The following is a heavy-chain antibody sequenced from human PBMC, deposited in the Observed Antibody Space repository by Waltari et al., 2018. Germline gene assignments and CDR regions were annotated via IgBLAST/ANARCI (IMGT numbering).Heavy chain of an antibody. CDR2: MNPNSGNT. D-gene: IGHD1-1*01. Sequence: QVQLVQSGAEVKKPGASVKVSCKASGYTFTSYDINWVRPATGQGLEWMGWMNPNSGNTGYAQKFQGRVTMTRNTSISTAYMELSSLRSEDTAVYYCARGPPSTDWNDGGSSDYWGQGTLVTVSS. V-gene: IGHV1-8*01. CDR1: GYTFTSYD. J-gene: IGHJ4*02. CDR3: ARGPPSTDWNDGGSSDY.